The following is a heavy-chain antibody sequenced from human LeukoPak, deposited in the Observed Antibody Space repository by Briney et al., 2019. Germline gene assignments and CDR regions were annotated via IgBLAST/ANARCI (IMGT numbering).Heavy chain of an antibody. D-gene: IGHD3-10*01. CDR2: INPDGSTT. V-gene: IGHV3-74*01. CDR1: GFTFSNYW. J-gene: IGHJ4*02. CDR3: AKDRITMVRGVLGDY. Sequence: GGSLRLSCAASGFTFSNYWMHWVRQDPGKGLVWVSFINPDGSTTNYADSVKGRFTISRDNSKNTLYLQMNSLRAEDTAVYYCAKDRITMVRGVLGDYWGQGTLVTVSS.